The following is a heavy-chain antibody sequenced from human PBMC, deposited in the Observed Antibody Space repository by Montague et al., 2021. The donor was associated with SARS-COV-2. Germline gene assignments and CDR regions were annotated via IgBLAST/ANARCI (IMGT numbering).Heavy chain of an antibody. CDR1: GGSMSDHY. CDR3: ARGSGYSGYALAD. Sequence: SETLSLTCTVSGGSMSDHYWAWIRQSPGKGLEYIGYIYYSGGANYYPSRGTNYNPSFESRVAISLDTSKNQFSLNLSSVTTADTAVYSCARGSGYSGYALADWGQGTLVTVSS. J-gene: IGHJ4*02. V-gene: IGHV4-59*11. D-gene: IGHD5-12*01. CDR2: IYYSGGANYYPSRGT.